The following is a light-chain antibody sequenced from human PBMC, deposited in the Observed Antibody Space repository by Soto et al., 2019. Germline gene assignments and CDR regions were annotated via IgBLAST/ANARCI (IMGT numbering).Light chain of an antibody. CDR2: GAS. J-gene: IGKJ5*01. CDR1: RSISSSF. Sequence: EVVLTHSPGILSLSPRERASLSCGATRSISSSFLAWYQQKPGQAPRLLIYGASSRANGIPDRFSGTGSETDFPLTISRLEPEDFAVYYCKQSDNPPIPFAQGTRLAI. V-gene: IGKV3-20*01. CDR3: KQSDNPPIP.